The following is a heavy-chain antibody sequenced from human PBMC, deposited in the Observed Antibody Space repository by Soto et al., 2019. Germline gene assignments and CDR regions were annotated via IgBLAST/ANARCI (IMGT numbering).Heavy chain of an antibody. CDR2: ISGSGGST. V-gene: IGHV3-23*01. D-gene: IGHD2-15*01. Sequence: PGGSLRLSCAASGFTFSSYAMSWVRQAPGKGLEWVSAISGSGGSTYYADSVKGRFTISRDNSKNTLYLQMNSLRAEDTAVYYCAKRIDVYYYYGTDVWGQGTTVTVSS. CDR1: GFTFSSYA. J-gene: IGHJ6*02. CDR3: AKRIDVYYYYGTDV.